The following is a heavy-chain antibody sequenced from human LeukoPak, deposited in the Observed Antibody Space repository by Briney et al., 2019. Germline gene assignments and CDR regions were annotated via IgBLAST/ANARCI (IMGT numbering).Heavy chain of an antibody. CDR1: GYTFTSYD. CDR2: MNPNSGNT. CDR3: ARGKENYGVAPSPGDPHDY. J-gene: IGHJ4*02. Sequence: GASVKVSCKASGYTFTSYDINWVRQATGQGLEWMGWMNPNSGNTGYAQKFQGRVTMTRNTSISTAYMELSSLRSEDTAVYYCARGKENYGVAPSPGDPHDYWGQGTLVTVSS. D-gene: IGHD1-7*01. V-gene: IGHV1-8*01.